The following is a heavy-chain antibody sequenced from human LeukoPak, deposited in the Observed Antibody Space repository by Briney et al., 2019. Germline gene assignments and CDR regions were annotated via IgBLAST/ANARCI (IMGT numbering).Heavy chain of an antibody. CDR2: IYYSGST. CDR3: AGGYCSSTSCDKSAVDY. D-gene: IGHD2-2*01. J-gene: IGHJ4*02. Sequence: TETLSLTCTVSGGSISSYYWSWIRQPPGKGLEWIGYIYYSGSTNYNPSLKSRVTISVDTSKNQFSLKLSSVTAADTAVYYCAGGYCSSTSCDKSAVDYWGQGTLVTVSS. CDR1: GGSISSYY. V-gene: IGHV4-59*08.